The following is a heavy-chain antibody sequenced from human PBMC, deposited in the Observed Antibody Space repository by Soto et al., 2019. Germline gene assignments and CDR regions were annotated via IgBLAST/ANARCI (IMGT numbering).Heavy chain of an antibody. Sequence: QVQLVQSGAEVRKPGASVKVSCKASGYTFTSYAMHWVRQAPGQRLEWMGWINAGNGNTKYSQKFQGRVTITRDTSPSTAYMELSSLRSEDTAVYYCARPALYGYYVRAEYFQHWGQGTLVTVSS. CDR1: GYTFTSYA. V-gene: IGHV1-3*01. CDR2: INAGNGNT. D-gene: IGHD4-17*01. J-gene: IGHJ1*01. CDR3: ARPALYGYYVRAEYFQH.